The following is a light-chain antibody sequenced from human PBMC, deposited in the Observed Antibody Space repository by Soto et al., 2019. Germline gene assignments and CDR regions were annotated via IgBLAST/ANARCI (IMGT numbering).Light chain of an antibody. CDR1: QDISNY. CDR3: QQYDNRIT. Sequence: EIQMTQSASSLSASVGHRVTITCQASQDISNYLNWYQQKPGKAPKLLIYDASNVETGVPSRFSGSGSGTDFTFTISSLQPEDIATYYCQQYDNRITFGQGTRLE. CDR2: DAS. J-gene: IGKJ5*01. V-gene: IGKV1-33*01.